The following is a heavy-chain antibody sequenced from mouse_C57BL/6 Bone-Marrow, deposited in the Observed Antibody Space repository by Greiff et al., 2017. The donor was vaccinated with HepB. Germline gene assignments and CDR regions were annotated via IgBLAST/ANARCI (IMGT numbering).Heavy chain of an antibody. V-gene: IGHV1-82*01. CDR2: IYPGDGDT. D-gene: IGHD1-1*01. Sequence: QVQLQQSGPELVKPGASVKISCKASGYAFSSSWMNWVKQRPGKGLEWIGRIYPGDGDTNYNGKFKGKATLTADKSSSTAYMQLSSLTSEDSAVYFGARRKYCSRGYWYFDVWGTGTTVTVSS. CDR3: ARRKYCSRGYWYFDV. J-gene: IGHJ1*03. CDR1: GYAFSSSW.